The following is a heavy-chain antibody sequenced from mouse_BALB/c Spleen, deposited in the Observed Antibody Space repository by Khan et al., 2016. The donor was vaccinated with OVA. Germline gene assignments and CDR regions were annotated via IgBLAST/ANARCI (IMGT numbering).Heavy chain of an antibody. CDR1: GFTFSTYG. J-gene: IGHJ3*01. Sequence: EVALVESGGDVVKPGGSLKLSCAASGFTFSTYGMSWVRQTPDKRLEWVATVSTGGYYTYYPDTVKGRFIISRENAKNTLHLKKNRQKSEVTAIFYCARLAYCNDSEWFTYWGQGTLVTVSA. CDR3: ARLAYCNDSEWFTY. CDR2: VSTGGYYT. D-gene: IGHD2-12*01. V-gene: IGHV5-6*01.